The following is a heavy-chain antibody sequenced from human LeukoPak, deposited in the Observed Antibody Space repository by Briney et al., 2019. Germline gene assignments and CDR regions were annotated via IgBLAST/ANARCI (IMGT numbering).Heavy chain of an antibody. V-gene: IGHV3-23*01. CDR2: ISGSGGST. Sequence: PGGSLRLSCSASGFTFSTYAMSWVRQAPGKGLEWVSAISGSGGSTSYADSVEGRFTISRDNSKNTLYLQMSGLRAEDTAVYYCAKKKGSSSYDALDFWGQGTLVTVSS. CDR1: GFTFSTYA. D-gene: IGHD6-13*01. CDR3: AKKKGSSSYDALDF. J-gene: IGHJ3*01.